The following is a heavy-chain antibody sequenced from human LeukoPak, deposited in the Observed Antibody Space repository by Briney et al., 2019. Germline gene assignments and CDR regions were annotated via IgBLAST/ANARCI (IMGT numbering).Heavy chain of an antibody. D-gene: IGHD5-18*01. CDR1: GLTFANAW. CDR2: IISKTSGGTT. V-gene: IGHV3-15*01. CDR3: TTYRYNYGSTGYSYFDF. J-gene: IGHJ4*02. Sequence: GGSRTLSCAASGLTFANAWMSRVRQAPGKGLEWVARIISKTSGGTTDYAAPVKGRFTISRDDSKTTLYLQMNSLKTEDTAVYYCTTYRYNYGSTGYSYFDFWGQGTLGTVSS.